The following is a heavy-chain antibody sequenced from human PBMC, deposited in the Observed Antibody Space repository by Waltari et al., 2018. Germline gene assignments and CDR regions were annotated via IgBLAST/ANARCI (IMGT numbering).Heavy chain of an antibody. CDR2: IYYTGGT. CDR3: ARGGGQWRPAHFQH. CDR1: GGSISSSAYY. J-gene: IGHJ1*01. Sequence: QLQLQESGPRLVKPSETLSLTCTVSGGSISSSAYYWDWIRQSPAKGLEWIGSIYYTGGTYYNPSLKSRLTISVDTSRNQFSLKLNSVTAADAAVYYCARGGGQWRPAHFQHWGQGILVTVSS. D-gene: IGHD6-19*01. V-gene: IGHV4-39*02.